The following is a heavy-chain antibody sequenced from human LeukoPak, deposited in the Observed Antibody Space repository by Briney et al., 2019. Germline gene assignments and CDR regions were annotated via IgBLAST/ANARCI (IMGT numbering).Heavy chain of an antibody. V-gene: IGHV4-61*02. CDR2: IYFSGST. D-gene: IGHD3-10*01. Sequence: SETLSLTCTVSGGSINSGSYYWSWIRQPAGKGLEWIGRIYFSGSTNYNPSLKSRVTVSADTSKNQFSLRLSSVTAADTAVYYCARRAFGPFDYWGQGTLVTVSS. CDR1: GGSINSGSYY. J-gene: IGHJ4*02. CDR3: ARRAFGPFDY.